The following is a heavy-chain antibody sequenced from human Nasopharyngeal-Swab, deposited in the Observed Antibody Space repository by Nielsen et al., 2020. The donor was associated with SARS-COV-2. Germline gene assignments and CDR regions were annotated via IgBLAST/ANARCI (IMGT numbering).Heavy chain of an antibody. CDR1: GFTFRNAW. D-gene: IGHD2-21*02. CDR3: ARDYCGGDCYGDY. V-gene: IGHV3-66*01. J-gene: IGHJ4*02. Sequence: GESLKISCAASGFTFRNAWMSWVRQAPGKGLEWVSVIYSGGSTYYADSVKGRFTISRDNSKNTLYLQINSLRAEDTAVYYCARDYCGGDCYGDYWGQGTLVTVSS. CDR2: IYSGGST.